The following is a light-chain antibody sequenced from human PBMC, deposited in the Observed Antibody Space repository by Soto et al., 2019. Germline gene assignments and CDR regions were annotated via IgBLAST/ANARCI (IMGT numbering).Light chain of an antibody. CDR1: QGISSW. V-gene: IGKV1-12*01. J-gene: IGKJ4*01. CDR2: TVA. Sequence: DIHMTQSPSSVSASVGDRATITCRASQGISSWVARYQQKPWKAPKLLIYTVASLQSGVPSRFSGSGSGTDFTLTIRSLQPEDLAQYYCQQANSFPLTVGGGTKVEIK. CDR3: QQANSFPLT.